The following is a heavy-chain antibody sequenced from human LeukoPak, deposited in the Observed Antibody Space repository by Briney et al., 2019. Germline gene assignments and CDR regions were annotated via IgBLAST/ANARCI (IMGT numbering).Heavy chain of an antibody. CDR3: ARADFGTGLPSAGRIDY. V-gene: IGHV1-2*06. J-gene: IGHJ4*02. CDR1: GYTFTGYY. CDR2: INPNSGGT. D-gene: IGHD6-13*01. Sequence: ASVKVSCKASGYTFTGYYMHWVRQAPGQGLEWMGRINPNSGGTNYAQKFQGRVTMTRDTSISTAYMELSRLTSDDTAVYYCARADFGTGLPSAGRIDYWGQGTLVTVSS.